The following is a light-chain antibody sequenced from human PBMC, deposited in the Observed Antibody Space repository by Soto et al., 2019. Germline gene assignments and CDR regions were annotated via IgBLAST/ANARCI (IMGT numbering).Light chain of an antibody. J-gene: IGKJ1*01. Sequence: EIVMTQSPATLSVSPGERATLSCRASQRVSSNLAWYQQTPGQAPRLLIYGASTRATGIPARFSGSGYGTEFPITISSLQSEDFACCDGKQYNHLLTFGQGTKVEIK. CDR2: GAS. CDR1: QRVSSN. V-gene: IGKV3-15*01. CDR3: KQYNHLLT.